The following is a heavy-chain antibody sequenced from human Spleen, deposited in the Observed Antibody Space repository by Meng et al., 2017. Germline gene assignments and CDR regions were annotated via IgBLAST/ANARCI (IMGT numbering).Heavy chain of an antibody. CDR1: GFTFSSYW. Sequence: GGSLRLSCVASGFTFSSYWMHWVRQDPGKGLVWVSRINTDGSTTSYADSVKGRFTISRDNAKNSLYLQMNSLRAEDTALYYCAKGLPYCSGGSCYDGYFDLWGRGTLVTVSS. CDR3: AKGLPYCSGGSCYDGYFDL. V-gene: IGHV3-74*01. D-gene: IGHD2-15*01. CDR2: INTDGSTT. J-gene: IGHJ2*01.